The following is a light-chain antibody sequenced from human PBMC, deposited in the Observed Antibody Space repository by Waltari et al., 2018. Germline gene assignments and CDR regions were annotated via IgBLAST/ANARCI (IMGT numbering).Light chain of an antibody. Sequence: DVVMTQSPPTLPVTLGQLASISCKSRQSLVHTDGNTHLNWFQQRPGQSPRRLIYRVFNRDSGVPDRFSGSGSGTDCTLKISRVEAEDVGVYYCMQGTHWPYTFGQGTKLDIK. CDR2: RVF. V-gene: IGKV2-30*02. CDR1: QSLVHTDGNTH. J-gene: IGKJ2*01. CDR3: MQGTHWPYT.